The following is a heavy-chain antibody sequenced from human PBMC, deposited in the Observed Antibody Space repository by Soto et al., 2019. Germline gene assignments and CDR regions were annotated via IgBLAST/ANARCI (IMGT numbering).Heavy chain of an antibody. Sequence: QVQLVESGGGVVQPGRSLRLSCAASGFTFSSYAMHWVRQAPGKGLEWVAVISYDGSNKYYADSVKGRFTISRDNSKNTLYLQMSSLRAEDTAVYYCARERYFDWLLSAGKYYGMDVWGQGTTVTVSS. CDR3: ARERYFDWLLSAGKYYGMDV. CDR2: ISYDGSNK. J-gene: IGHJ6*02. CDR1: GFTFSSYA. V-gene: IGHV3-30-3*01. D-gene: IGHD3-9*01.